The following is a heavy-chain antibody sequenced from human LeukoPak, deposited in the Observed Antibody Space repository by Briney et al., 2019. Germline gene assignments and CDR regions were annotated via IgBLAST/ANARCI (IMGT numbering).Heavy chain of an antibody. CDR2: IYHSGST. CDR3: ARSRGGGYSYGTGLFDY. D-gene: IGHD5-18*01. Sequence: PSETLPLTCTVSGYSISSGYYWGWIRQPPGKGLEWIGSIYHSGSTYYNPSLKSRVTISVDTSKNQFSLKLSSVTAADTAVYYCARSRGGGYSYGTGLFDYWGQGTLVTVSS. V-gene: IGHV4-38-2*02. J-gene: IGHJ4*02. CDR1: GYSISSGYY.